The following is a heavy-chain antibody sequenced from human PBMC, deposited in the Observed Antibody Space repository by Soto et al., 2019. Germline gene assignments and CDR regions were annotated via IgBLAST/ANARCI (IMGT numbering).Heavy chain of an antibody. CDR2: IYYSGST. J-gene: IGHJ5*02. Sequence: SETLSLTCTVSGGSISSSSYYWGWIRQPPGKGLEWIGSIYYSGSTYYNPSLKSRVTISVDTSKNQFSLKLSSVTAADTAVYYCARRTDIVVGGLWFDPWGQGTLVTVSS. CDR1: GGSISSSSYY. CDR3: ARRTDIVVGGLWFDP. D-gene: IGHD2-15*01. V-gene: IGHV4-39*01.